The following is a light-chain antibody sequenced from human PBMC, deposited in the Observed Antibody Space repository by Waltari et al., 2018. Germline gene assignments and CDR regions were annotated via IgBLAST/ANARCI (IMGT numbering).Light chain of an antibody. J-gene: IGKJ1*01. CDR2: RAS. CDR1: QSIGSS. CDR3: QQYNNWPPGT. Sequence: ETVVTQSPATLSMSPGERATLSCRTSQSIGSSLAWYQQRPGQAPRLLIYRASPRATGIPDRFSGSGSETEFTLTISSLQSEDIAVYYCQQYNNWPPGTFGQGTKVEI. V-gene: IGKV3-15*01.